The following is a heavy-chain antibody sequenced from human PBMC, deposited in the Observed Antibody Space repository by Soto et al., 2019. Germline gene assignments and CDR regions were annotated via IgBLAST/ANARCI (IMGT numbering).Heavy chain of an antibody. CDR3: ARDQGDPVNLVRGFMFLDDWYFDL. V-gene: IGHV3-30-3*01. D-gene: IGHD3-10*01. J-gene: IGHJ2*01. CDR2: LSRDGNNR. CDR1: GFSDSGYT. Sequence: QVQLVESGGGVVQPGGSLRLSCAASGFSDSGYTMHWVRQAPGKGLERVAVLSRDGNNRYYADSVKGRFTVSRDNSKNTMYLQMNSLRVEDMAVYYCARDQGDPVNLVRGFMFLDDWYFDLWGRGTLVTVSS.